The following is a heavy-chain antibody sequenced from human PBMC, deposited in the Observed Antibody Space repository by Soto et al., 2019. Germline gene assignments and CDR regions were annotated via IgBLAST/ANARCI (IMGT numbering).Heavy chain of an antibody. J-gene: IGHJ4*02. CDR1: GGSFSGYY. CDR2: INHSGST. Sequence: SETLSLTCAVYGGSFSGYYWSWIRQPPGKGLEWIGEINHSGSTNYNPSLKSRVTISVDTSKNQFSLKLSSVTAADTAVYYCARGDNFDYWGQGTLVTVSS. V-gene: IGHV4-34*01. CDR3: ARGDNFDY.